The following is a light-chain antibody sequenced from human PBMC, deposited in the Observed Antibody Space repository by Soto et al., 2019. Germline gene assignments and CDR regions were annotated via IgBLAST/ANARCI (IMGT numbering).Light chain of an antibody. CDR1: QGISSY. CDR2: AAS. V-gene: IGKV1-9*01. J-gene: IGKJ4*01. CDR3: QQLNSYPLT. Sequence: DIQLTQSPSFLSASVGDRVTITCRASQGISSYLAWYQQKPGKAPKLLIYAASTLQSGVPSRFSGSGSGTEFTLTIRSLRTEDFANYYCQQLNSYPLTFGGGTKVDIK.